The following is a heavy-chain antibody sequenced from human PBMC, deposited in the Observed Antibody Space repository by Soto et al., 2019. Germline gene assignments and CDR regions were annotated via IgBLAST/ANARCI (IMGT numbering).Heavy chain of an antibody. Sequence: GGSLRLSCAASGFTVSSNYMSWVRQAPGKGLEWVSVIYSGGSTYYADSVKGRFTISRDNSKSTLYLQMNSLRAEDTAVYYCARGRHGGVYGRYYYGMDVWGQGTTVTVSS. J-gene: IGHJ6*02. CDR3: ARGRHGGVYGRYYYGMDV. D-gene: IGHD4-17*01. V-gene: IGHV3-53*01. CDR2: IYSGGST. CDR1: GFTVSSNY.